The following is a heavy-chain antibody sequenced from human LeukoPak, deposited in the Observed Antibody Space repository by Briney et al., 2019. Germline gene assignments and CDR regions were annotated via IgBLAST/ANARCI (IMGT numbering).Heavy chain of an antibody. D-gene: IGHD4-23*01. V-gene: IGHV5-10-1*01. CDR3: ARLRVVDYGGNSIVDAFDI. CDR1: GYSFTSYW. Sequence: GESLKISCKGSGYSFTSYWISWVRQMPGKGLEWMGRIDPSDSYTNYSPSFQGHVTISADKSIGTAYLQWSSLKASDTAMYYCARLRVVDYGGNSIVDAFDIWGQGTMVTVSS. J-gene: IGHJ3*02. CDR2: IDPSDSYT.